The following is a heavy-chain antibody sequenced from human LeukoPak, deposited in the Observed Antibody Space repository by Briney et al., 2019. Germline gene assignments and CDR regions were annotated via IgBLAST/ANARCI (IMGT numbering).Heavy chain of an antibody. V-gene: IGHV1-2*02. D-gene: IGHD3-9*01. J-gene: IGHJ4*02. CDR1: GYTFIGYY. Sequence: VSVKVSCKASGYTFIGYYMHWVRQAPGQGLEWMGWINPNSGGTNYAQKFQGRVTMTRDTSISTAYMELSRLRSDDTAVYYCARERHYDILTGYYPFDYWGQGTLVTVSS. CDR3: ARERHYDILTGYYPFDY. CDR2: INPNSGGT.